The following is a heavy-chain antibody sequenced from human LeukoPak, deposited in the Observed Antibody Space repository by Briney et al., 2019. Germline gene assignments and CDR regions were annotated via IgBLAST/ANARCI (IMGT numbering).Heavy chain of an antibody. CDR1: GFTFSSSW. J-gene: IGHJ4*02. D-gene: IGHD2-15*01. V-gene: IGHV3-74*01. CDR2: INNDGSST. CDR3: ACYGIAPPH. Sequence: GGSLRLSCAASGFTFSSSWMIWVRQAPGKGLVWVSHINNDGSSTNYADSVKGRFTISRDNAKNTLYLQMNSLRTEDTAVYYCACYGIAPPHWGQGALVTVSS.